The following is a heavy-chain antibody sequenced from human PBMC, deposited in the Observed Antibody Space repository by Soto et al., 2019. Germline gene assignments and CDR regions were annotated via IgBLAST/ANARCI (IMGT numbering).Heavy chain of an antibody. CDR1: GFTFSSYA. CDR3: ARPELELREYYFDY. V-gene: IGHV3-30-3*01. Sequence: GGSLRLSCAASGFTFSSYAMHWVRQAPGKGLEWVAVISYDGSNKYYADSVKGRFTISRDNSKNTLYLQMNSLRAEDTAVYYCARPELELREYYFDYWGQGTLVTVSS. J-gene: IGHJ4*02. D-gene: IGHD1-7*01. CDR2: ISYDGSNK.